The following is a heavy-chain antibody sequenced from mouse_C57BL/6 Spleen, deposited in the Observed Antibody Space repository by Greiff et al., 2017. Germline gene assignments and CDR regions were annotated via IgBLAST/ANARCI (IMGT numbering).Heavy chain of an antibody. CDR1: GYAFSSSW. Sequence: VQLQESGPELVKPGDSVKISCKASGYAFSSSWMNWVKQRPGKGLEWIGRIYPGDGDTNYNGKFKGKATLTADKSSSTAYMQLSSLTSEDSAVYFCARPYDGYYDWYFDVWGTGTTVTVSS. CDR2: IYPGDGDT. J-gene: IGHJ1*03. V-gene: IGHV1-82*01. CDR3: ARPYDGYYDWYFDV. D-gene: IGHD2-3*01.